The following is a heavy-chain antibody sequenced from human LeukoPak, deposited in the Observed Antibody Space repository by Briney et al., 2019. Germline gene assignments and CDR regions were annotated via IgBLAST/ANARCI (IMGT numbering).Heavy chain of an antibody. Sequence: SVKVSCKASGGTFSSYAVSWVRQAPGQGLEWMGGIIPIFGTTNYAQKFQGRVSITADESTSTAYMELSSLRSEDMAVYYCARFWVYGSGSYGPHYYYYYGMDVWGQGTTVTVSS. V-gene: IGHV1-69*13. CDR2: IIPIFGTT. CDR1: GGTFSSYA. J-gene: IGHJ6*02. CDR3: ARFWVYGSGSYGPHYYYYYGMDV. D-gene: IGHD3-10*01.